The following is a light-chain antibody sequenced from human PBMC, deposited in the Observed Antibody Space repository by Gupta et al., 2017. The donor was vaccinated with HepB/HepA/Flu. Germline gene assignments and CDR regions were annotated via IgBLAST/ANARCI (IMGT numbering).Light chain of an antibody. Sequence: QSVLTQPPSASGPPGQRVTISCSGRSSNIGSNTVNWYQQLPGTAPKLLIYSNNQRPSGVPDRFSGSKSGTSASLAISGLQSEDEADYYCAAWDDSLNAYVVFGGGTKLTVL. CDR1: SSNIGSNT. V-gene: IGLV1-44*01. CDR3: AAWDDSLNAYVV. J-gene: IGLJ2*01. CDR2: SNN.